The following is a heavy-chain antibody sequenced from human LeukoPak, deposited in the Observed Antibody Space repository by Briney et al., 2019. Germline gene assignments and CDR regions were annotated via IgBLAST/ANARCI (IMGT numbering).Heavy chain of an antibody. CDR2: INHYGST. V-gene: IGHV4-34*01. J-gene: IGHJ6*03. CDR1: GESLSNYY. D-gene: IGHD3-22*01. Sequence: PSETLSLTCAVYGESLSNYYWSWIRQPPGKGLEWIGEINHYGSTNYNPSLKSRITISVDTSKNQFSLKLSSVTAADTAVYYCARVRPRGYYDSSGYYGNYYMDVWGKGTTVTVSS. CDR3: ARVRPRGYYDSSGYYGNYYMDV.